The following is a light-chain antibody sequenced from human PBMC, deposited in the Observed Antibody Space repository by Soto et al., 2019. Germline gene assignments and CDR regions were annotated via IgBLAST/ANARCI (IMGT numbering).Light chain of an antibody. CDR1: QSVLYSSNNKNY. V-gene: IGKV4-1*01. Sequence: DIVMTQSPDSLAVSLGERATINCKSSQSVLYSSNNKNYLAWYQQRPGQPPKLLIYWASTRESGVPDRFSGSGCGTHFTLTITSLQAEDVALYYCQQYESTPPTFGQGTKLEIK. CDR2: WAS. CDR3: QQYESTPPT. J-gene: IGKJ2*01.